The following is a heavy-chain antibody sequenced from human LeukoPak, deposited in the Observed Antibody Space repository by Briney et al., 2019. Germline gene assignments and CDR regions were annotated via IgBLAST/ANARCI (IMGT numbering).Heavy chain of an antibody. J-gene: IGHJ4*02. CDR3: AKDISGDIEVAVPEY. CDR1: GFTFSGYT. V-gene: IGHV3-21*04. Sequence: GGSLRLSCAASGFTFSGYTMTWVRQAPGKELEWVSSISNSSTYIYYADSVKGRFTISRDNVQNSPYLQMNSLRGEDTAFYYCAKDISGDIEVAVPEYWGQGTLVTVSS. CDR2: ISNSSTYI. D-gene: IGHD6-19*01.